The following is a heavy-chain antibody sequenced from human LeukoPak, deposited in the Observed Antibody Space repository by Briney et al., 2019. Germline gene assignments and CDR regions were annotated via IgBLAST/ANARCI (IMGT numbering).Heavy chain of an antibody. D-gene: IGHD3-9*01. V-gene: IGHV1-18*01. CDR2: ISAYNGNT. CDR1: GYTFTSYG. Sequence: GASVKVSCKASGYTFTSYGISWVRQAPGQGLEWMGWISAYNGNTNYAQKLQGRVTMTTDTSTSTAYMELRSLRSDDTAVYYCARDYYDILTGGRGVDYWAREPWSPSPQ. CDR3: ARDYYDILTGGRGVDY. J-gene: IGHJ4*02.